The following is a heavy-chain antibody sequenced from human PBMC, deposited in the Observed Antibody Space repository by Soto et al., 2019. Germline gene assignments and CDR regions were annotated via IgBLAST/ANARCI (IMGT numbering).Heavy chain of an antibody. J-gene: IGHJ6*01. D-gene: IGHD3-10*01. CDR1: GGNYA. V-gene: IGHV1-69*13. CDR3: ARGEYIGNSFRDYCLGMAV. Sequence: SVKVSCKASGGNYALSWVRQVPGQGLEWMGGIIPVFRSTKYAQKFQGRVTITADESTSTAYMALSSLRSEDTAVYYCARGEYIGNSFRDYCLGMAVWAQGSTDTGSS. CDR2: IIPVFRST.